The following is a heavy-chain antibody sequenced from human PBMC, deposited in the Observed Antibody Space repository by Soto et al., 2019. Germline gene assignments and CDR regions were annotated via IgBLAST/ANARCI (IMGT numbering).Heavy chain of an antibody. CDR3: VRLVSGWFDP. CDR2: VFHSGTT. V-gene: IGHV4-59*08. Sequence: PSETLSLTCTVSGASVTSSYWSWIRQPPGKGLEWIAYVFHSGTTNYNPSLESRVSISVDTSKNQFSLRLRSVTAADTAVYYCVRLVSGWFDPWGQGTLVTVSS. D-gene: IGHD1-1*01. J-gene: IGHJ5*02. CDR1: GASVTSSY.